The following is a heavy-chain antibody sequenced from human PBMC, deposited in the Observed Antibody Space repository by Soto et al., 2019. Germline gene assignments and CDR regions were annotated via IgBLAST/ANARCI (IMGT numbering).Heavy chain of an antibody. V-gene: IGHV3-23*01. CDR1: GFTFSSYA. CDR3: AKDRSSTSCYAFDY. D-gene: IGHD2-2*01. Sequence: GGSLRLSCAASGFTFSSYAMSWARQAPGKGLEWVSAIRGSGGTTNYADSVKGRFTIYRDNSKNTLYLQMNSLRVEDTAVYYCAKDRSSTSCYAFDYWGQVSLVTVSS. CDR2: IRGSGGTT. J-gene: IGHJ4*01.